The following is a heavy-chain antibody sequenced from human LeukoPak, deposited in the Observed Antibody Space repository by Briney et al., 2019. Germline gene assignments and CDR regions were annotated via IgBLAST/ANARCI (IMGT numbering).Heavy chain of an antibody. D-gene: IGHD6-19*01. V-gene: IGHV3-23*01. CDR2: IRGSGGST. CDR3: AKVAEYSSGWCYDY. CDR1: GFTFSSYA. Sequence: SGGSLRLSCAASGFTFSSYAMSWVRQAPGKGLEWVSNIRGSGGSTYYADSVKGRFTISRDNSKKTLYLQMNNLRVEDTAVYYCAKVAEYSSGWCYDYWGQGTLVTVSS. J-gene: IGHJ4*02.